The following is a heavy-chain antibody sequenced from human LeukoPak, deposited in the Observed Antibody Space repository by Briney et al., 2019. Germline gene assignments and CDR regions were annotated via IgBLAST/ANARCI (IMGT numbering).Heavy chain of an antibody. CDR2: ISSSSSTI. J-gene: IGHJ3*02. CDR3: AKGRYYYDNRDAFDI. V-gene: IGHV3-48*04. Sequence: GGSLRLSCAASGFTFSSYSMNWVRQAPGKGLEWVSYISSSSSTIYYADSVKGRFTISRDNAKNSLYLQMNSLRAEDTAVYYCAKGRYYYDNRDAFDIWGQGTMVTVSS. CDR1: GFTFSSYS. D-gene: IGHD3-22*01.